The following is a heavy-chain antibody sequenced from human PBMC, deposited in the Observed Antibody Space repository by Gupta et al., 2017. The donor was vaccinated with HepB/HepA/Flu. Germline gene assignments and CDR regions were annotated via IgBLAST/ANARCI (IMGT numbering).Heavy chain of an antibody. CDR2: ISYDGSNE. J-gene: IGHJ4*02. Sequence: QVQLVESGGGVVQPGRSLRLSCAASGFTFSSYGMHWVRQAPGKGLEWVAVISYDGSNEYYADSVKGRFTISRDNSKNTLYLQMNSLRAEDTAVYYCAKDVVDSGWSENYFDYWGQGTLVTSPQ. V-gene: IGHV3-30*18. CDR3: AKDVVDSGWSENYFDY. CDR1: GFTFSSYG. D-gene: IGHD6-19*01.